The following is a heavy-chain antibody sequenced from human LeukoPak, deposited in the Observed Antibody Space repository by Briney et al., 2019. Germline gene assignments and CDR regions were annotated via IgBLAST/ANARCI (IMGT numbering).Heavy chain of an antibody. CDR1: GGTFSSYA. CDR2: IIPIFGTA. V-gene: IGHV1-69*13. J-gene: IGHJ6*03. CDR3: ARDGTKTRTTNAPDSSGWYGGPRYYYYYYMDV. Sequence: SVKVSCKASGGTFSSYAISWVRQAPGQGLEWMGGIIPIFGTANYAQKFQGRVTITADESTSTAYMELTGLRSDDTAVYYCARDGTKTRTTNAPDSSGWYGGPRYYYYYYMDVWGKGTSVTISS. D-gene: IGHD6-19*01.